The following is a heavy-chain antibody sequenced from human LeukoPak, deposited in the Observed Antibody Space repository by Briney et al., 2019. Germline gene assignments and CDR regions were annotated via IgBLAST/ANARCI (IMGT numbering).Heavy chain of an antibody. V-gene: IGHV1-2*06. D-gene: IGHD1-26*01. CDR2: IDPNTGGT. J-gene: IGHJ4*02. Sequence: ASVKVSCKTSGYTFTNYYIHWVRQAPGQGLEWMGRIDPNTGGTKSAKNFQGRATMTRDTSISTAYMALSGLRSDDTAVYYCASLYDIVGTTVDYWGQGTLVTVSS. CDR3: ASLYDIVGTTVDY. CDR1: GYTFTNYY.